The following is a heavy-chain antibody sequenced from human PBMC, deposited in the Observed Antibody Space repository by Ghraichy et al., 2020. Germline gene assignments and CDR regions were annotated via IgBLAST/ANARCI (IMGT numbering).Heavy chain of an antibody. CDR1: GFTFSSYT. V-gene: IGHV3-21*06. J-gene: IGHJ4*02. CDR3: AREFFYDANGFN. CDR2: ISSDSTYI. Sequence: ESLNISCAASGFTFSSYTLNWVRQAPGKGLEWLSSISSDSTYISYAESVKGRFTISRDNAKNSLYLQMNSLRGEDTGVYYCAREFFYDANGFNWGQGTLVSVSS. D-gene: IGHD2/OR15-2a*01.